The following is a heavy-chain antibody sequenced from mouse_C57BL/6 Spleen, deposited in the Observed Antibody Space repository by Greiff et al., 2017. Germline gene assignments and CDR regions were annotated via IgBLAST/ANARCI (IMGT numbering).Heavy chain of an antibody. J-gene: IGHJ2*01. D-gene: IGHD1-1*01. Sequence: VQLKESGAELVRPGASVKLSCTASGFNIKDDYMHWVKQRPEQGLEWIGWIDPENGDTEYASKFQGKATITADTSSNTAYLQLSSLTSEDTAVYYCTIMGYYGSSSLDYWGQGTTLTVSS. CDR2: IDPENGDT. CDR1: GFNIKDDY. V-gene: IGHV14-4*01. CDR3: TIMGYYGSSSLDY.